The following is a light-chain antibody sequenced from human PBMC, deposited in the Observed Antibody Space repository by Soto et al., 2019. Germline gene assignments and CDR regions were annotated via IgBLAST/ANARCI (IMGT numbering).Light chain of an antibody. CDR3: QQSYGTPQT. V-gene: IGKV1-39*01. Sequence: DIQMTQSPSSLSTSVGDRITITCRASQTITSYLNWYQQKPGKAPELLIHGASSLQSGVPSRFSGTGSGTDFTLTISSLQPEDFATYYCQQSYGTPQTFGQGTKVDI. CDR1: QTITSY. CDR2: GAS. J-gene: IGKJ1*01.